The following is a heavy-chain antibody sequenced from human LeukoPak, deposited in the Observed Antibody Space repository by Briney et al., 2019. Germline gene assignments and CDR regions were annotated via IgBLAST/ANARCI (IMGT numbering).Heavy chain of an antibody. J-gene: IGHJ4*02. Sequence: GGSLRLSCGASGFTFSSYGMHWVRQAPGKGLGWVAVILYDGSNKYYADSVKGRFTISRDNSKNTLYLQMNSLRAEDTAVYYCAKSLDDYVWGSYRLVDYWGQGTLVTVSS. CDR3: AKSLDDYVWGSYRLVDY. V-gene: IGHV3-30*18. CDR1: GFTFSSYG. D-gene: IGHD3-16*02. CDR2: ILYDGSNK.